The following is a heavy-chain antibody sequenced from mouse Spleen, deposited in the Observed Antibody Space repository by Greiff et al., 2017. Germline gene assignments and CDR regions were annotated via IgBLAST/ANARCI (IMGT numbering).Heavy chain of an antibody. V-gene: IGHV5-9-3*01. Sequence: EVQRVESGGGLVKPGGSLKLSCAASGFTFSSYAMSWVRQTPEKRLEWVATISSGGSYTYYPDSVKGRFTISRDNAKNTLYLQMSSLRSEDTAMYYCASPYYRYGAWFAYWGQGTLVTVSA. CDR3: ASPYYRYGAWFAY. D-gene: IGHD2-14*01. CDR1: GFTFSSYA. CDR2: ISSGGSYT. J-gene: IGHJ3*01.